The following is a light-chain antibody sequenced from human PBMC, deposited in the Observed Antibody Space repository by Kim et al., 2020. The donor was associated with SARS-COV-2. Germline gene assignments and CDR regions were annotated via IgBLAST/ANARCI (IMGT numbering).Light chain of an antibody. Sequence: SSELTQDPAVSVALGQTVRITYQGDSLRSYYTSWXQQRPGHAPVLVIYGQYNRPSGIPDRFSGSRSGNTASLTITGAQAEDEADYYCNSRDNIGNVIFGG. CDR3: NSRDNIGNVI. CDR2: GQY. CDR1: SLRSYY. V-gene: IGLV3-19*01. J-gene: IGLJ2*01.